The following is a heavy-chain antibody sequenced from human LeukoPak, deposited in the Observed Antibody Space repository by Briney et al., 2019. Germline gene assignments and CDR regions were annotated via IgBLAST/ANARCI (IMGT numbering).Heavy chain of an antibody. Sequence: PGGSLRLSCAASGFTFSSYSMSWVRQAPGKGLEWVSAISGSGGSTYYADSVKGRFTISRDNSKNTLYLQMNSLRAEDTAVYYCATLRYFDWFDFDYWGQGTLVTVSS. CDR1: GFTFSSYS. J-gene: IGHJ4*02. CDR2: ISGSGGST. CDR3: ATLRYFDWFDFDY. D-gene: IGHD3-9*01. V-gene: IGHV3-23*01.